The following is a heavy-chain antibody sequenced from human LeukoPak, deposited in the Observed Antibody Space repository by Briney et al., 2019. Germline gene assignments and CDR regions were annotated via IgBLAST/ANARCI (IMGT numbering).Heavy chain of an antibody. CDR3: AMGGSGTVVTKDYYYYGMDV. CDR1: RFTVSSNY. D-gene: IGHD4-23*01. V-gene: IGHV3-53*04. Sequence: PGGSLRLSCAASRFTVSSNYMSWVRQAPGKGLEWVSVIYIVGSTYYTGSVKGRLTNSKNNSKNTLYLQMNSLRAEDTGVYYCAMGGSGTVVTKDYYYYGMDVWGQGTMVTVSS. CDR2: IYIVGST. J-gene: IGHJ6*02.